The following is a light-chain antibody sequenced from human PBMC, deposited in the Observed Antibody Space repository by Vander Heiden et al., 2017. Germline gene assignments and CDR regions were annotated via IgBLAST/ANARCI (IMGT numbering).Light chain of an antibody. CDR1: TGAVTSGHY. Sequence: QAVVTQEPSLTVSPGGTVTLTCGSSTGAVTSGHYPYWVQQKPGQVPRTLIYDTSNKHSWTPARFSGSLLGGKGALTLSGAQPEDEAEYYCLLSYSGFVVFGGGTKLTVL. J-gene: IGLJ2*01. CDR2: DTS. V-gene: IGLV7-46*01. CDR3: LLSYSGFVV.